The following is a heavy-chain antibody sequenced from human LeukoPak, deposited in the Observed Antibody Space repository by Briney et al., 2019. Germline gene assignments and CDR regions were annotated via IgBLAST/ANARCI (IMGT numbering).Heavy chain of an antibody. D-gene: IGHD4-23*01. CDR3: AKPSPGGNHFDY. V-gene: IGHV3-23*01. CDR2: ISSGGSDT. CDR1: GFTFNSYA. Sequence: GGSLRLSCAVSGFTFNSYAMSWVRQAPGKGPEWVSGISSGGSDTFYADSVKGRFTILRDTSKNTLYLQMNSLRADDTALYYCAKPSPGGNHFDYWGQGTLVTVSS. J-gene: IGHJ4*02.